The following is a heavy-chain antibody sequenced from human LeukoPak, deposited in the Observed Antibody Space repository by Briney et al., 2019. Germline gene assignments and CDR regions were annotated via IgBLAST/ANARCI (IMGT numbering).Heavy chain of an antibody. Sequence: SETLSLTCTVSGDSISTSNSYWGWIRQPPGKGLEWIGSIYYSGNTYYNASLKSRVTISVDTSKNQFSLKLTSVTAADTAVYYCARGAGGSYYARNYYFDYWGQGTLVTVSS. CDR3: ARGAGGSYYARNYYFDY. V-gene: IGHV4-39*07. CDR2: IYYSGNT. J-gene: IGHJ4*02. D-gene: IGHD1-26*01. CDR1: GDSISTSNSY.